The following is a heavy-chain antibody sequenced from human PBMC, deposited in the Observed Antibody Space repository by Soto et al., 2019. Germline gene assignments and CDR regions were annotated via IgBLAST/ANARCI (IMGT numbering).Heavy chain of an antibody. J-gene: IGHJ6*03. CDR3: ARGYDFWRGSSYMDV. CDR2: INLSGGST. D-gene: IGHD3-3*01. Sequence: QVQLVQSGAEVKKPGASVKVSCKASGYTFTSYYMHWVRQAPGQGLEWMGIINLSGGSTSYAQKFQGSVTMPRDTSTSTVYVELSSLRSEDTAVYYCARGYDFWRGSSYMDVWGKGTTVTVSS. V-gene: IGHV1-46*03. CDR1: GYTFTSYY.